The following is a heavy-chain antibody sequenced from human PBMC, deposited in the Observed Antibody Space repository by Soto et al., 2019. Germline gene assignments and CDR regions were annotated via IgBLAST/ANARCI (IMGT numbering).Heavy chain of an antibody. Sequence: GGSLRLSCAASGFTFSSYGMHWVRQAPGKGLEWVAVISYDGSNKYYADSVKGRFTISRDNSKNTLYLQMNSLRAEDAAVYYCAKVGGIAAAGMLYYFDYWGQGTLVTVSS. V-gene: IGHV3-30*18. CDR1: GFTFSSYG. CDR2: ISYDGSNK. CDR3: AKVGGIAAAGMLYYFDY. D-gene: IGHD6-13*01. J-gene: IGHJ4*02.